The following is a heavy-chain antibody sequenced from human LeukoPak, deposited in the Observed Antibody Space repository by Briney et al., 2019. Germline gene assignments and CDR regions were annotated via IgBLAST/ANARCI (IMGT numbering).Heavy chain of an antibody. J-gene: IGHJ4*02. CDR2: IYSGGST. Sequence: TGGSLRLSCAASGFTVSSNYMSWVRQAPGKGLEWVSVIYSGGSTYYADSVKGRFTISRDNSKNTLYLQMNSLRAEDTAVYYCARGAYCGGDCYSYYFDYWGQGTLVTVSS. CDR1: GFTVSSNY. CDR3: ARGAYCGGDCYSYYFDY. D-gene: IGHD2-21*02. V-gene: IGHV3-53*01.